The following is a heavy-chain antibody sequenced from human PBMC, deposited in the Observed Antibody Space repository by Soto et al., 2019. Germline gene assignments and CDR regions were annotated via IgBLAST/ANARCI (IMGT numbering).Heavy chain of an antibody. V-gene: IGHV3-49*03. CDR2: IRSKAYGGTT. D-gene: IGHD6-13*01. CDR3: TRRIAAAGTGWFDP. J-gene: IGHJ5*02. Sequence: GGSLRLSCTASGFTFGDYAMSWFRQAPGKGLEWVGFIRSKAYGGTTEYAASVKGRFTISRDDSKSIAYLQMNSLKTEDTAVYYCTRRIAAAGTGWFDPWGQGTLVTVSS. CDR1: GFTFGDYA.